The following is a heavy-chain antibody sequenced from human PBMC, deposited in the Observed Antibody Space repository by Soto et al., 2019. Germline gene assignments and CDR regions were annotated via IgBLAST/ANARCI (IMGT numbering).Heavy chain of an antibody. D-gene: IGHD3-3*01. CDR2: IIPIFGTA. J-gene: IGHJ6*02. Sequence: SLKVAFKSSGGTLSSYAISWVRQAPGQGLEWMGGIIPIFGTANYAQKFQGRVTITADESTSTAYMALSSLRSEETAVYYCAVKRAVLRFLVWVFPHGMDVSGQARTVSGS. V-gene: IGHV1-69*13. CDR3: AVKRAVLRFLVWVFPHGMDV. CDR1: GGTLSSYA.